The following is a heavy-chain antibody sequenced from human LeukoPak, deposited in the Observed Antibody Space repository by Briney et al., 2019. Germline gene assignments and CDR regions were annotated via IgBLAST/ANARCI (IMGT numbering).Heavy chain of an antibody. V-gene: IGHV1-46*01. J-gene: IGHJ4*02. CDR2: INPSGGST. CDR1: GYTFTIYY. CDR3: ARGVAVAIDY. D-gene: IGHD3-16*01. Sequence: ASVTVSCTASGYTFTIYYMHWVRQAPGQGLEWMGIINPSGGSTSYAQKFQGRVTMTRDTSTSTVYMELSSLRSEDTAVYYCARGVAVAIDYWGQGTLVTVSS.